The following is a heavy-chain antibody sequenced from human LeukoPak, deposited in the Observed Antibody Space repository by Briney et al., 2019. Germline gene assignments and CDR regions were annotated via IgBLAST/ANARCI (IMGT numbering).Heavy chain of an antibody. J-gene: IGHJ4*02. V-gene: IGHV3-48*03. CDR3: ARGYDSWDS. Sequence: GGSLRLSCAASGFTFSSDEMNWVRQAPGKGLQWISYINTDGATIYYADSVKGRFTISRDNAKNSLYLQMNSLRAEDTAVYYCARGYDSWDSWGRGTLVTVSS. CDR2: INTDGATI. D-gene: IGHD3-16*01. CDR1: GFTFSSDE.